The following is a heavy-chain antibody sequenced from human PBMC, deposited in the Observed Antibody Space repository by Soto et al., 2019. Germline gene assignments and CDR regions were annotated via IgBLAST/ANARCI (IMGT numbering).Heavy chain of an antibody. Sequence: ASVKVSCKASGYTFTGYYMHWVRQVPGQGLEWMGWINPNSGDTKYVQEFQGRVTMTRDTSISTAYMELSRLRSDDTAVYYCASFLCSSTSGYLFYGMAVWGQGTTVTVSS. J-gene: IGHJ6*02. D-gene: IGHD2-2*01. CDR2: INPNSGDT. CDR3: ASFLCSSTSGYLFYGMAV. CDR1: GYTFTGYY. V-gene: IGHV1-2*02.